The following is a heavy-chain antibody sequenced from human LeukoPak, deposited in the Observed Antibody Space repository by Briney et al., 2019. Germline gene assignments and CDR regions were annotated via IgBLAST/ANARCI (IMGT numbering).Heavy chain of an antibody. CDR3: ARGPNSGADY. Sequence: PSETLSLTCAVYGGSFSGYYWSWIRQPPGKGLEWIGEINHSGSTNYNPSHKSRVTISVDTSKNQFSLKLSSVTAADTAVYYCARGPNSGADYWGQGTLVTVSS. V-gene: IGHV4-34*01. CDR1: GGSFSGYY. CDR2: INHSGST. J-gene: IGHJ4*02. D-gene: IGHD1-26*01.